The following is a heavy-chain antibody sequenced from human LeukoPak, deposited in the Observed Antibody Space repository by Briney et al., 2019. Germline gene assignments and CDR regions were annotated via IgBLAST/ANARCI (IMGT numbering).Heavy chain of an antibody. D-gene: IGHD6-13*01. J-gene: IGHJ5*02. Sequence: SETLSLTCTVSGGSIGSYYWTWIRQPPGKGLEWIGSMYQSGSTYYNPSLKSRVTISVDTSKNQFSLKLSSVTAADTAVYYCARMDSSSWYLGWFDPWGQGTLVTVSS. CDR2: MYQSGST. CDR1: GGSIGSYY. CDR3: ARMDSSSWYLGWFDP. V-gene: IGHV4-59*08.